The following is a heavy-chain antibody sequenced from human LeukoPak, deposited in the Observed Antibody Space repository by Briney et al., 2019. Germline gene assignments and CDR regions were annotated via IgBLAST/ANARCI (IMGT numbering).Heavy chain of an antibody. D-gene: IGHD2-2*02. CDR2: IKSNTDGGTT. V-gene: IGHV3-15*01. CDR3: TTQLLYEHNFDY. Sequence: GGSLRLSCATSGFTFSDAWMSWVRQTPGKGLEWVGRIKSNTDGGTTDFAAPVKGRFTISRDDSENALYLQMNSLKTEDTAVYYCTTQLLYEHNFDYWGQGTLVTVSS. CDR1: GFTFSDAW. J-gene: IGHJ4*02.